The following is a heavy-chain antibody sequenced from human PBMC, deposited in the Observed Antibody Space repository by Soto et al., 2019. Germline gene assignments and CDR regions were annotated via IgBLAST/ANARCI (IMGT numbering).Heavy chain of an antibody. CDR3: AKDKMEQWLVGADFDY. D-gene: IGHD6-19*01. V-gene: IGHV3-23*01. J-gene: IGHJ4*02. CDR2: IIDDGGRA. Sequence: EVQLLESGGGLIQPGGSLRLSCSASGFTFNRYAMGWVRPAPGKGLEWVSAIIDDGGRAYYSDSVKGRFTISRDNFKNTLSLQMHSPRAEDTSVYYCAKDKMEQWLVGADFDYWGQGTQVTVSS. CDR1: GFTFNRYA.